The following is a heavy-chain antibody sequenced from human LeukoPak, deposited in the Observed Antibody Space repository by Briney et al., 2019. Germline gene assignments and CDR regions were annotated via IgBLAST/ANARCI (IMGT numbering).Heavy chain of an antibody. CDR1: GYTFTGYY. CDR2: INPNSGGT. Sequence: ASVKVSCKASGYTFTGYYIHWVRQAPGQGLEWMGWINPNSGGTNYAQKFQGRVTMTRDTSIMTRDTSISTAYMELRRLRSDDTAVYFCARTTPAWDAFDIWGQGTMVTVSS. D-gene: IGHD1-1*01. CDR3: ARTTPAWDAFDI. J-gene: IGHJ3*02. V-gene: IGHV1-2*02.